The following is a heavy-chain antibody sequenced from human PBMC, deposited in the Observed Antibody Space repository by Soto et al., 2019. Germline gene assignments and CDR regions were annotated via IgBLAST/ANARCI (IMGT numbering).Heavy chain of an antibody. V-gene: IGHV4-59*01. Sequence: TLSLTCTVSGGSISSYYWSWIRQPPGKGLEWIGYIYYSGSTNYNPSLKSRVTISVDTSKNQFSLKLSSVTAADTAVYYCARGIEYSSSSGYYYYGMDVWGQGTTVTVSS. D-gene: IGHD6-6*01. CDR3: ARGIEYSSSSGYYYYGMDV. CDR2: IYYSGST. CDR1: GGSISSYY. J-gene: IGHJ6*02.